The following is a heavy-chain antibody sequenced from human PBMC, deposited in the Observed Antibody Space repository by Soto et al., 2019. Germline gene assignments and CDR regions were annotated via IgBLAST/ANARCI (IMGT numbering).Heavy chain of an antibody. CDR1: GGTFSNYA. CDR2: IIPIFGTA. D-gene: IGHD5-12*01. J-gene: IGHJ1*01. Sequence: QVQLVQSGAEVKKPGSSVKVSCKASGGTFSNYAINWVRQAPGQGLVWMGGIIPIFGTANYGQKFQGRVTITADESTSTAYMGLSSLRSEDTAVYYCAIGGGKRWLQSGLQDAEYFQHWGQGTLVTVSS. CDR3: AIGGGKRWLQSGLQDAEYFQH. V-gene: IGHV1-69*12.